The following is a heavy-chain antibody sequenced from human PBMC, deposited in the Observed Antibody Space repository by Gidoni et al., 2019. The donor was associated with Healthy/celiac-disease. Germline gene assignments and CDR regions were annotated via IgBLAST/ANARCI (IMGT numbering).Heavy chain of an antibody. V-gene: IGHV3-48*02. CDR1: GFSFSSFS. CDR2: ISSSSSTI. J-gene: IGHJ3*02. D-gene: IGHD3-3*01. Sequence: EVQLVEYGGGLVQPGGSLRLSCAASGFSFSSFSMNWVRQAPGKGLEWVSYISSSSSTIYYADSVKGRLTISRDNAKNSLYLQMNSLRDEDTAVYYCARDGVLRFLEWLPSDAFDIWGQGTMVTVSS. CDR3: ARDGVLRFLEWLPSDAFDI.